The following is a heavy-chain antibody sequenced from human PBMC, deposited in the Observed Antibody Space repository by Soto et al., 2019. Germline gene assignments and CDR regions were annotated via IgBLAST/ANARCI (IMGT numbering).Heavy chain of an antibody. CDR3: ARDKEREYSIKPDSFDY. CDR1: GFTFSSYA. J-gene: IGHJ4*02. V-gene: IGHV3-48*03. Sequence: PGGSLRLSGPASGFTFSSYAMSWVRQAPGKGLEWISYISGSGSTIYYADSVKVRFTISRDNAKNSLYLQMNSLRAEDTAVYYCARDKEREYSIKPDSFDYWGQGTLVTVSS. D-gene: IGHD6-13*01. CDR2: ISGSGSTI.